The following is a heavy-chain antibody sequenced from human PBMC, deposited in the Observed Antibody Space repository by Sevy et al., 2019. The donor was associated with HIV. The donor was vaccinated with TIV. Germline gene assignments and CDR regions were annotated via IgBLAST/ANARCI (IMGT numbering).Heavy chain of an antibody. V-gene: IGHV3-30*18. D-gene: IGHD3-9*01. CDR2: ISYDGINK. J-gene: IGHJ6*02. Sequence: GGSLRLSCEVSGLSVTNNGMHWVRQAPGKGLEWVAVISYDGINKYYGDSVKGRFIISRDRSKNTLYLQMNILRIEDTAVYYCGKDFTGFYGMDVWGQGTTVTVSS. CDR3: GKDFTGFYGMDV. CDR1: GLSVTNNG.